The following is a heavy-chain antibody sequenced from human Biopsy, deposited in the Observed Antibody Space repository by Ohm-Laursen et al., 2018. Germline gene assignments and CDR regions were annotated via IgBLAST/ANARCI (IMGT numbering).Heavy chain of an antibody. CDR3: AADINVWNVNY. J-gene: IGHJ4*02. D-gene: IGHD1-1*01. V-gene: IGHV3-74*01. CDR2: INSDGSST. CDR1: EFIFSRFW. Sequence: SLRLSCSASEFIFSRFWMYWVRQAPGKGLVWVSRINSDGSSTNYADAVKGRFTISRDNAKNTVFLQMNSLRAEDTAVYYCAADINVWNVNYWGQGTQVTVSS.